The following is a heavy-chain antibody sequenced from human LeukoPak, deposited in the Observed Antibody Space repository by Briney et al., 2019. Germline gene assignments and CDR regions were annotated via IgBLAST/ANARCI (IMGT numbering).Heavy chain of an antibody. CDR1: GFTFSDYY. CDR3: AKGHTYGMI. D-gene: IGHD3-10*01. Sequence: GGSLRLSCAASGFTFSDYYMSWIRQTPGKGLEWVSYISAGGTTMDYAKSVKGRFTISRDNAKDSLYLQMNSLEAEDTAVYYCAKGHTYGMIWGQGTLVSVSA. V-gene: IGHV3-11*01. CDR2: ISAGGTTM. J-gene: IGHJ4*02.